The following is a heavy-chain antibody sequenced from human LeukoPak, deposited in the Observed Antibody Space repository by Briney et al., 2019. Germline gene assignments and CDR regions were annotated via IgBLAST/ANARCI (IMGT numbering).Heavy chain of an antibody. CDR2: IYYSGST. CDR1: GGSISSGGYY. J-gene: IGHJ4*02. CDR3: ARAPQQQLTHFDY. V-gene: IGHV4-31*03. Sequence: SQTLSLTCTVSGGSISSGGYYWSWIRQHPGKGLEWIGYIYYSGSTYYNPSLKSRVTISVDTSKNQFSLKLSSVTAADTAVYYCARAPQQQLTHFDYWGQGTLVTVSS. D-gene: IGHD6-13*01.